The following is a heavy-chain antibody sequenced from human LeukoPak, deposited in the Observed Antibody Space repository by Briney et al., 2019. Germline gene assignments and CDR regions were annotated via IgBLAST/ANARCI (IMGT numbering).Heavy chain of an antibody. CDR3: ASGPPFLKYFEY. V-gene: IGHV3-23*01. Sequence: SGGSLRLSCAASGFTVSSNYVGWVRQAPGKGLEWVSTISVGAEYIFYADSVKGRFTISRDDSNNALYLQMHSLRAEDTALYYCASGPPFLKYFEYWGQGTLVTVSS. D-gene: IGHD3-3*01. CDR2: ISVGAEYI. J-gene: IGHJ4*02. CDR1: GFTVSSNY.